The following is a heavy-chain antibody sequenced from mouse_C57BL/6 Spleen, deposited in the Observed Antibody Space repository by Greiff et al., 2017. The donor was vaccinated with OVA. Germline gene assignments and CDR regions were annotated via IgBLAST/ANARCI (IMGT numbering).Heavy chain of an antibody. D-gene: IGHD6-1*01. CDR3: ERRHDYFDY. V-gene: IGHV1-26*01. CDR1: GFKFTDYY. CDR2: IYPNNGDT. Sequence: EVQLQQSGPELVKPGASVKISCTASGFKFTDYYMNWVKQSRGKGLEWIGDIYPNNGDTSYTQKFKGKATMTVDKSSSTAYMKLRSLTSEDSEVYCSERRHDYFDYWGQGTPVTVSS. J-gene: IGHJ2*01.